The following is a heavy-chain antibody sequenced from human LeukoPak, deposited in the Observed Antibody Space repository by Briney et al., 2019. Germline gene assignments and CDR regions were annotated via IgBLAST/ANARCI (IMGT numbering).Heavy chain of an antibody. CDR2: ISYDGSNK. CDR3: ASQYSSGWYDAFDI. CDR1: GFTVSSNY. D-gene: IGHD6-19*01. V-gene: IGHV3-30-3*01. Sequence: SGGSLRLSCAASGFTVSSNYMSWVRQAPGKGLEWVAVISYDGSNKYYADSVKGRFTISRDNSKNTLYLQMNSLRAEDTAVYYCASQYSSGWYDAFDIWGQGTMVTVSS. J-gene: IGHJ3*02.